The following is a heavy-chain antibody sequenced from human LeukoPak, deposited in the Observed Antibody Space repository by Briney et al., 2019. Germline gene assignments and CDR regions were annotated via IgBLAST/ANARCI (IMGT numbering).Heavy chain of an antibody. D-gene: IGHD1-14*01. J-gene: IGHJ4*02. CDR1: GLTFSTSG. CDR2: IGPTGADR. CDR3: ATETNGRHYDY. Sequence: GGSLRLSCTASGLTFSTSGFNWVRQAPGKGLEWVASIGPTGADRYHADSIKGRFTISRDNANNFLYLQMSSLRAEDTAVYYCATETNGRHYDYWGQGTLLTVSS. V-gene: IGHV3-21*06.